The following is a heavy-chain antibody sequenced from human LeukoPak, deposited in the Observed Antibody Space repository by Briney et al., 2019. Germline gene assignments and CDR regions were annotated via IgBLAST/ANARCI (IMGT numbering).Heavy chain of an antibody. V-gene: IGHV4-39*07. J-gene: IGHJ3*02. CDR1: GGSISSSSYY. CDR2: IYYSGST. CDR3: ARGENYYDSSGFYYVNALDI. D-gene: IGHD3-22*01. Sequence: SETLSLTCTVSGGSISSSSYYWGWIRQPPGKGLEWIGSIYYSGSTYYNPSLKSRVTMSVDTSKNQFSLKLSSVTAADTAVYYCARGENYYDSSGFYYVNALDIWGRGTMVTVS.